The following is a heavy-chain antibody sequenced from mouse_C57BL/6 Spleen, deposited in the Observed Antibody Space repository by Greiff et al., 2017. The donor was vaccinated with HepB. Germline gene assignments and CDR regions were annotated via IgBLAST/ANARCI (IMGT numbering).Heavy chain of an antibody. D-gene: IGHD1-1*01. CDR3: AREYYYGSSAIDY. J-gene: IGHJ2*01. V-gene: IGHV5-4*01. Sequence: DVRLVESGGGLVKPGGSLKLSCAASGFTFSSYAMSWVRQTPEKRLEWVATISDGGSYTYYPDNVKGRFTISRDNAKNNLYLQMSHLKSEDTAMYYCAREYYYGSSAIDYWGQGTTLTVSS. CDR1: GFTFSSYA. CDR2: ISDGGSYT.